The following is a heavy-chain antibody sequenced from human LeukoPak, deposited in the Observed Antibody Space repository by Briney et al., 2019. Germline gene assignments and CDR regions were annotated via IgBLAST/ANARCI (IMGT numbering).Heavy chain of an antibody. J-gene: IGHJ6*03. V-gene: IGHV4-59*01. CDR2: IYYSGST. CDR1: GGSISSYY. Sequence: SETLSLTCTVSGGSISSYYWSWIRQPPGKGLEWIGYIYYSGSTNYNPSLKSRVTISVDTSKSQFSLKLSSVTAADTAVYYCARTLGYDSRSSYYYYYYMDVWGKGTTVTVSS. D-gene: IGHD3-22*01. CDR3: ARTLGYDSRSSYYYYYYMDV.